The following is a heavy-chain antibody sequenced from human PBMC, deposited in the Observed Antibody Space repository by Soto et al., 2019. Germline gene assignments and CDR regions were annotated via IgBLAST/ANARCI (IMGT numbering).Heavy chain of an antibody. CDR2: ISYDGSNK. CDR3: AKDHLSDDTFEFAY. D-gene: IGHD3-16*01. J-gene: IGHJ4*02. V-gene: IGHV3-30*18. CDR1: GFTFSSYG. Sequence: PGGSLRLSCAASGFTFSSYGMHWVRQAPGKGLEWVAVISYDGSNKYYADSVKGRFTISRDNSKNTLYLQMNSLRAEDTAVYYCAKDHLSDDTFEFAYWGQGTLVTVSS.